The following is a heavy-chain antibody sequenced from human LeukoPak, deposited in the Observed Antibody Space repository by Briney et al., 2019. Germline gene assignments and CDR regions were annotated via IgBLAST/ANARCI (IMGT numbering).Heavy chain of an antibody. CDR3: AKADYYDSSGYYRDY. J-gene: IGHJ4*02. CDR1: GFTFSSYA. Sequence: PGGSLRLSCAASGFTFSSYAMSWVRQAPGKGLEWVSAISGSGGSTYYADSVKGRFTISRDNSKNTLYLQMNSLRAEDTAVYYCAKADYYDSSGYYRDYWCQGTLVTVSS. D-gene: IGHD3-22*01. CDR2: ISGSGGST. V-gene: IGHV3-23*01.